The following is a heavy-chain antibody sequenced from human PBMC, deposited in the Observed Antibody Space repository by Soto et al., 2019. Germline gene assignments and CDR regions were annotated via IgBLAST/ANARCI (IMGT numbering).Heavy chain of an antibody. D-gene: IGHD5-18*01. Sequence: GASVKVSCKASGGTFSSXTISWVRQAPVQGLEWMGRIIPILGIANYAQKFQGRVTITADKSTSTAYMELSSLRSEDTAVYYCAAEGVVRDTAMAIDYWGQGTLVTSPQ. J-gene: IGHJ4*02. CDR1: GGTFSSXT. CDR3: AAEGVVRDTAMAIDY. CDR2: IIPILGIA. V-gene: IGHV1-69*02.